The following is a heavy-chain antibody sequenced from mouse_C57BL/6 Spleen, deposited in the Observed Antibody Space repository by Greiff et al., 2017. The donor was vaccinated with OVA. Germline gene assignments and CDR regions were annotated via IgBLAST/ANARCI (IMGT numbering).Heavy chain of an antibody. CDR2: IYPYDGGT. CDR1: GYTFTGYW. V-gene: IGHV1-61*01. CDR3: ARGITTVVATCYFAY. D-gene: IGHD1-1*01. Sequence: QVQLQQPGPELVRPGASVKLSCKASGYTFTGYWMDWVKQRPGQGLEWIGDIYPYDGGTNYNQKFKGKATLTVDQSSSTAYMQLSSLTSEDSAVYDGARGITTVVATCYFAYWGQGTTLTVSS. J-gene: IGHJ2*01.